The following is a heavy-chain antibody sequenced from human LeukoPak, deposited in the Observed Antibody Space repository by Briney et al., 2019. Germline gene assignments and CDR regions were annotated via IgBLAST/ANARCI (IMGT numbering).Heavy chain of an antibody. V-gene: IGHV4-34*01. CDR3: ARGTKYYYGSGSTPPFDY. CDR2: INHSGST. D-gene: IGHD3-10*01. CDR1: GGSFSGYY. Sequence: PSETLSLTCAVYGGSFSGYYWSWIRQPPGKGLEWIGEINHSGSTNYNPSLMSRVTISVDTSKNQFSLKLSSVTAADTAVYYCARGTKYYYGSGSTPPFDYWGQGTLVTVSS. J-gene: IGHJ4*02.